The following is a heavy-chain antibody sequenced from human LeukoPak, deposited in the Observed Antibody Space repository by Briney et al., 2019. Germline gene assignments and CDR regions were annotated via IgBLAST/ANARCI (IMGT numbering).Heavy chain of an antibody. CDR2: IWYDGSNK. CDR1: GFTFSSYG. V-gene: IGHV3-33*01. D-gene: IGHD3-10*01. CDR3: AREVTMVRGGEVGRLDY. Sequence: GGSLRLSCAASGFTFSSYGMHWVRQAPGKGLEWVAVIWYDGSNKYYADSVKGRFTISRDNSKNTLYLQMNSLRAEDTAVYYRAREVTMVRGGEVGRLDYCGQATLVTVYS. J-gene: IGHJ4*02.